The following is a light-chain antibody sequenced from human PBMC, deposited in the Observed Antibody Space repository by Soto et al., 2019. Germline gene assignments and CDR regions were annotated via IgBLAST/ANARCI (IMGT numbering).Light chain of an antibody. CDR1: SSDVGGYNH. CDR2: DVS. J-gene: IGLJ2*01. V-gene: IGLV2-14*01. Sequence: QSVLTQPASVSGSPGQSITISCTGTSSDVGGYNHVSWYQKHPGKAPKLMIYDVSDRPSGISNRFSGSKSGNTASLTISGLQAEDEADYYCSSYTSSTTTVLFGGGTKLTVL. CDR3: SSYTSSTTTVL.